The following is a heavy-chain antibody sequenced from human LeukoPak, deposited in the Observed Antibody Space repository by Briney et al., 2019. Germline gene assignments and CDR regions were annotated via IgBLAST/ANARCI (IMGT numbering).Heavy chain of an antibody. CDR2: IYYSGST. Sequence: SETLSLTCTVSGGSISSYYWSWIRQPPGKGLEWIGYIYYSGSTNYNPPLKSRVTISVDTSKNQFSLKLSSVTAADTAVYYCAGYSSSWEGYYFDYWGQGTLVTVSS. CDR1: GGSISSYY. D-gene: IGHD6-13*01. CDR3: AGYSSSWEGYYFDY. V-gene: IGHV4-59*01. J-gene: IGHJ4*02.